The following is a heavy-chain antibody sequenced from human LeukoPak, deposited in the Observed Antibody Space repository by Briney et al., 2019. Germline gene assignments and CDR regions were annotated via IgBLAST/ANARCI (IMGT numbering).Heavy chain of an antibody. J-gene: IGHJ5*02. CDR1: GGSISSYY. V-gene: IGHV4-59*01. CDR3: ARASPYYYNSSGYGGWFDP. CDR2: IYYSGST. D-gene: IGHD3-22*01. Sequence: PSETLSLTCTVSGGSISSYYWSWIRQPPGKGLEWIGYIYYSGSTNYSPSLKSRVTISVDTSKNQFSLKLSSVTAADTAVYYCARASPYYYNSSGYGGWFDPWGQGTLVTVSS.